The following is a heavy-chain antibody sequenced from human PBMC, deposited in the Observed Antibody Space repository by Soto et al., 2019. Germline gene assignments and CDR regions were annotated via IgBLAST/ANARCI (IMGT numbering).Heavy chain of an antibody. CDR3: ARSSSPSGYSSGWPSPSGY. V-gene: IGHV4-59*01. D-gene: IGHD6-19*01. Sequence: SETLSLTCTVSGGSISSYYWSWIRQPPGKGLEWIGYIYYSGSTNYNPSLKSRVTISVDTSKNHFSLKLSSVTAADTAVYYCARSSSPSGYSSGWPSPSGYWGQGTLVTVSS. CDR1: GGSISSYY. J-gene: IGHJ4*02. CDR2: IYYSGST.